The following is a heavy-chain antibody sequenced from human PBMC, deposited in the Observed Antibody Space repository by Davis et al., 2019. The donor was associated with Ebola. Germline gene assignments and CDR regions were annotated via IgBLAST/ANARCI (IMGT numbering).Heavy chain of an antibody. Sequence: SVKVSCKASGGTFSSYAISWVRQAPGQGLEWMGGIIPIFGTANYAQKFQGRVTMTRDTSTSTVYMELSSLRSEDTAVYYCARDGRAVVPAALKDAFDIWGQGTMVTVSS. J-gene: IGHJ3*02. CDR2: IIPIFGTA. CDR1: GGTFSSYA. CDR3: ARDGRAVVPAALKDAFDI. V-gene: IGHV1-69*05. D-gene: IGHD2-2*01.